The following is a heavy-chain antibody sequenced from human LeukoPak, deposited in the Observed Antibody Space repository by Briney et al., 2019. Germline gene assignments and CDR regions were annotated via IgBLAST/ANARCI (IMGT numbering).Heavy chain of an antibody. D-gene: IGHD2-15*01. V-gene: IGHV1-2*02. CDR1: GHTFTGYY. CDR3: AWGAGYCSGGSCYSGWFDP. J-gene: IGHJ5*02. CDR2: INPNSGGT. Sequence: ASVKVSCKASGHTFTGYYMHWVRQAPGQGLEWMGWINPNSGGTNYAQKFQGRVTMTRDTSISTAYMELSRLRSDDTAVYYCAWGAGYCSGGSCYSGWFDPWGQGTLVTVSS.